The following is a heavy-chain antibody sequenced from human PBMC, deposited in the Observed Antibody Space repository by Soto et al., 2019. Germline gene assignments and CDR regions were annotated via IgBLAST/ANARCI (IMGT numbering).Heavy chain of an antibody. CDR2: IYYSGST. Sequence: QLQLQESGPGLVKPSETLSLTCTVSGDSISRSSYYWGWIRQPPGKGLEWIGSIYYSGSTYYNPSLKSRVTISADTSKNQFSLKLSSVTAADTAVYYCASLELGYLDYWGQGTLVTVSS. J-gene: IGHJ4*02. D-gene: IGHD1-7*01. CDR3: ASLELGYLDY. V-gene: IGHV4-39*01. CDR1: GDSISRSSYY.